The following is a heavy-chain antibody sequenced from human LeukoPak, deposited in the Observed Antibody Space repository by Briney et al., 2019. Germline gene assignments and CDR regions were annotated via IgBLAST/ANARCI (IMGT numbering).Heavy chain of an antibody. CDR3: ARDYTSDF. D-gene: IGHD3-16*01. J-gene: IGHJ4*02. Sequence: GGSLRLSCAASGFTFSSYAMHWVRQAPGKGLEWVAFISCDGSNKYYGDSVKGRFTISTDNSKNTLYLQMNSLRAEDTAVYYCARDYTSDFWGQGTLVTVSS. CDR2: ISCDGSNK. V-gene: IGHV3-30-3*01. CDR1: GFTFSSYA.